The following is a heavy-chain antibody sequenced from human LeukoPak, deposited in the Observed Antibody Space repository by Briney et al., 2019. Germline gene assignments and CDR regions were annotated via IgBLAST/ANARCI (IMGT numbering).Heavy chain of an antibody. D-gene: IGHD3-22*01. Sequence: GGSLRLSCAASGFTFSSYGMHWVRQAPGKGLEWVAVIWYDGSNKYYADSVKGRFTISRDNSKNTLYLQMNSLRAEDTAVYYCARERDSSGYSSGAFDIWGQGTVVTVSS. V-gene: IGHV3-33*01. CDR1: GFTFSSYG. CDR3: ARERDSSGYSSGAFDI. CDR2: IWYDGSNK. J-gene: IGHJ3*02.